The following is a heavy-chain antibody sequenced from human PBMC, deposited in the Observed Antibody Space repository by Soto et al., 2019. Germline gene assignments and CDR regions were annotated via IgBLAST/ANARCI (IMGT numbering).Heavy chain of an antibody. Sequence: QVQLVESGGGVVQPGRSLRLSCAASGFTFSSYGRHWVRQAPGKGLEWVAVISYDGSNKYYADSVKGRFTISRDNSKNTLYLQMNSLRAEDTAVYYCAKRNIVATITGNFDYWGQGTLVTVSS. D-gene: IGHD5-12*01. CDR2: ISYDGSNK. CDR1: GFTFSSYG. CDR3: AKRNIVATITGNFDY. V-gene: IGHV3-30*18. J-gene: IGHJ4*02.